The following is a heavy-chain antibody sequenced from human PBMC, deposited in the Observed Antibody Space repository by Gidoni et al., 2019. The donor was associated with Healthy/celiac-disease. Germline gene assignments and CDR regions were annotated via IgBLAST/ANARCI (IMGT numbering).Heavy chain of an antibody. CDR2: ISWNSGSI. Sequence: EVQLVESGGGLVQPGRSLSLSCAASGLTFDDYAMHWVRQAPGKGLEWFSGISWNSGSIGYADSVKGRFTISRDNAKNSLYLQMNSLRAEDTALYYCAKDIGWELRGGYFDYWGQGTLVTVSS. J-gene: IGHJ4*02. D-gene: IGHD1-26*01. V-gene: IGHV3-9*01. CDR3: AKDIGWELRGGYFDY. CDR1: GLTFDDYA.